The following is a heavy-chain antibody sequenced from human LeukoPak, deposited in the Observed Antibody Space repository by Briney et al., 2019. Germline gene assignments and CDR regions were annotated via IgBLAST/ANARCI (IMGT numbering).Heavy chain of an antibody. V-gene: IGHV4-39*01. Sequence: SETLSLNCTVSGGSINRSSYYWGWIRQPPGKGLEWIGSIYYSGSTYYNPSLKSRVTISVDTSKKQVSLNLNSVTAADTAVYYCAETTPFFYDSSGVPGYYFDHWGQGTLVTVSS. CDR2: IYYSGST. CDR1: GGSINRSSYY. J-gene: IGHJ4*02. D-gene: IGHD3-22*01. CDR3: AETTPFFYDSSGVPGYYFDH.